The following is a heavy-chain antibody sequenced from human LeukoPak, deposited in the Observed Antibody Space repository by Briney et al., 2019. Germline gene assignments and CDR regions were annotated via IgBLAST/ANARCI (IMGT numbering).Heavy chain of an antibody. D-gene: IGHD5-12*01. J-gene: IGHJ5*02. CDR3: ATRPEWLRLVARWFDP. V-gene: IGHV3-23*01. CDR1: GFTFSSYA. CDR2: ISGSGGST. Sequence: PGGALGLSFAASGFTFSSYAMSWVRPAPGKGLGWGSAISGSGGSTYYADSVKGRFTISRDNSKNTLYLQMNSLRAEDTAVYYCATRPEWLRLVARWFDPWGQGTLVTVSS.